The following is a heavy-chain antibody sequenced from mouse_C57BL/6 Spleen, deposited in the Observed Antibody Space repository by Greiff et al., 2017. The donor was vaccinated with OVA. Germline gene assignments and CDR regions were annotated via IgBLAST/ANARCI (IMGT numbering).Heavy chain of an antibody. Sequence: QVTLKESGPGILQSSQTLSLTCSFSGFSLSTSGMGVSWLRQPSGKGLVWLAHIYWDDDKRYNPSLKSRLTISKNTSRNQVFLKITSVDTADTATNYCARRTIYHEGYFDVGGTGTTVTVSS. CDR3: ARRTIYHEGYFDV. CDR2: IYWDDDK. CDR1: GFSLSTSGMG. V-gene: IGHV8-12*01. D-gene: IGHD2-1*01. J-gene: IGHJ1*03.